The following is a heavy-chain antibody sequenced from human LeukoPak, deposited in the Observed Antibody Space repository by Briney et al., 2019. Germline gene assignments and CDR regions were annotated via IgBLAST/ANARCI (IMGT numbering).Heavy chain of an antibody. V-gene: IGHV1-2*04. CDR1: GYTFTGYY. J-gene: IGHJ4*02. CDR3: ARDVYYGSGSYYWDY. CDR2: INPNSGGT. Sequence: GASVKVSCKASGYTFTGYYMHWVRQAPGKGLEWMGWINPNSGGTNYAQKFQGWVTMTRDTSISTAYMELSRLRSDDTAVYYCARDVYYGSGSYYWDYWGQGTLVTVSS. D-gene: IGHD3-10*01.